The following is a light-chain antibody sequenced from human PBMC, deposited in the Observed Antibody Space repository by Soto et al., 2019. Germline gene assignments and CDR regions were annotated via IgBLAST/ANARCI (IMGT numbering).Light chain of an antibody. Sequence: DTVLTHSPATLSVSPRERATLSCRASQSVSSFLAWYQQNPGQAPRLLIYDASNRATGIPARFSGSGSGTDFTLTISSLEPEDFAVYYCQQRSNWPLTFGPGT. CDR1: QSVSSF. CDR3: QQRSNWPLT. CDR2: DAS. J-gene: IGKJ3*01. V-gene: IGKV3-11*01.